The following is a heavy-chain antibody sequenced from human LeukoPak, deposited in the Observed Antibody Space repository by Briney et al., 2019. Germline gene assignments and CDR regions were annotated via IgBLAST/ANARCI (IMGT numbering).Heavy chain of an antibody. CDR2: IYQSGST. Sequence: SETLSLTCAVSGGSISSDNWWTWVRQPPGKGLEWIGQIYQSGSTNCNPSLKSRVTISVDKSKNQFSLKLSSVTAADTAIYYCARDLVDSGGYYFDYWGQGTLVTVSS. CDR1: GGSISSDNW. J-gene: IGHJ4*02. D-gene: IGHD3-22*01. V-gene: IGHV4-4*02. CDR3: ARDLVDSGGYYFDY.